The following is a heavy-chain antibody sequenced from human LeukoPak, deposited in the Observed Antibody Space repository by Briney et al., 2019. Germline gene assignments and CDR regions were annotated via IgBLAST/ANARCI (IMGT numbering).Heavy chain of an antibody. CDR3: ARRSGYRSNNICYSDDAFDI. CDR2: VCPGDSNT. V-gene: IGHV5-51*01. J-gene: IGHJ3*02. CDR1: GYIFTTYC. D-gene: IGHD2-2*03. Sequence: GESLKISCEASGYIFTTYCIAWVRQMPGKGLECMAIVCPGDSNTRYSPSFQGQVTISADKSISTAYLQWSSLKASDTAMYYCARRSGYRSNNICYSDDAFDIWGQGTMVTVSS.